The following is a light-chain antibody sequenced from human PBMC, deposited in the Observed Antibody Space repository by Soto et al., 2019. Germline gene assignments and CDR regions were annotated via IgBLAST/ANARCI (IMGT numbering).Light chain of an antibody. CDR1: SSDVGGYNF. J-gene: IGLJ1*01. V-gene: IGLV2-8*01. CDR2: EVS. Sequence: QSALTQPPSASGSPGQSVTISCTGTSSDVGGYNFVSWYQQYPGNTPKLLIYEVSKRPSGVPYRFSGSKSGNMAFLTVSGLQAEDEAYYYCLSYAGTTTIFGTGTKLTVL. CDR3: LSYAGTTTI.